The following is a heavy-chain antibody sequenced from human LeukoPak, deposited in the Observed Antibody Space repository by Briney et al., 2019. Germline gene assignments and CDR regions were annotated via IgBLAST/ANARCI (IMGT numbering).Heavy chain of an antibody. V-gene: IGHV3-23*01. CDR2: ISDRGGST. CDR1: GFTFSSYA. D-gene: IGHD1-7*01. Sequence: GGSLRLSCAASGFTFSSYAMSWVRQAPGKGLEWVSTISDRGGSTYYADSVKGRFTISRDNSRNTLYLQMNSLRAEDTAVYYCARDGVWNYYFDYWGQGTLVTVSS. CDR3: ARDGVWNYYFDY. J-gene: IGHJ4*02.